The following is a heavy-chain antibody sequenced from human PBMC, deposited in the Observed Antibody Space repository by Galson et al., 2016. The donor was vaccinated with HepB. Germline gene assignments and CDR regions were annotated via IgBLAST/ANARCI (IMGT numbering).Heavy chain of an antibody. J-gene: IGHJ4*02. CDR1: GFTFSSYW. D-gene: IGHD4-17*01. CDR2: INSDGSST. CDR3: ARDGADYGTELFVY. V-gene: IGHV3-74*01. Sequence: SLRLSCAASGFTFSSYWMDWVRQAPGKGLVWVSRINSDGSSTSYADSVKGRFTISRDNAKNTLYLQMNSLRAEDTAVYYCARDGADYGTELFVYWGQGTLVTVSS.